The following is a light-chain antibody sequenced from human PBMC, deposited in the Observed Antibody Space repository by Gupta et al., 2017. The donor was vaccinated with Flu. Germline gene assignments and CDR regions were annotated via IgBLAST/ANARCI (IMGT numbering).Light chain of an antibody. V-gene: IGKV2-28*01. CDR2: LGS. CDR1: QSLLHSTGYNY. J-gene: IGKJ1*01. CDR3: MQNLQTRT. Sequence: DIVMTQSQLSLPVTPGEPASISCRSSQSLLHSTGYNYLDWDLQKPGQSPQLLIYLGSNRASGVPDRFSGSGSGTDFTLKNSRGEAEDVGVYYCMQNLQTRTFGQGTKVEIK.